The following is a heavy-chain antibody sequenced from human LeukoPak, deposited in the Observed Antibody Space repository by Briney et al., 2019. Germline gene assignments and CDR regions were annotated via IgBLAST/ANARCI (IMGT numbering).Heavy chain of an antibody. CDR2: MNPNSGNT. V-gene: IGHV1-8*03. CDR3: AREGLDV. CDR1: GYTFITYD. Sequence: ASVKVSCKPSGYTFITYDINWVRQATGRGLEWMAYMNPNSGNTGYAQTFQGRVTITWNTSINTAYMELSSLRSDDTALYYCAREGLDVWGQGTVVTVSS. J-gene: IGHJ3*01.